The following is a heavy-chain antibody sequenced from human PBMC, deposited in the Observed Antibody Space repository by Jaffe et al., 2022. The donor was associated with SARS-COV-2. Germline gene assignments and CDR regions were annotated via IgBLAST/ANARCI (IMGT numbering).Heavy chain of an antibody. D-gene: IGHD3-10*01. V-gene: IGHV3-66*02. Sequence: EVQLVESGGTLVQPGGSLRLSCAVSGFTVSGNYMSWVRQAPGRGLEWVSVIYDDGSTYYTDSVTGRFTISRDNSMNTLYLQMNSLRREDTAVYYCARRSQPSGSLDIWGQGTMVTVSS. CDR1: GFTVSGNY. J-gene: IGHJ3*02. CDR3: ARRSQPSGSLDI. CDR2: IYDDGST.